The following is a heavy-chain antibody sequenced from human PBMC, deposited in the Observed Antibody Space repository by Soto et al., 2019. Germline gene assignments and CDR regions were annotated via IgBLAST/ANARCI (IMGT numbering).Heavy chain of an antibody. CDR2: IIPIFGTA. J-gene: IGHJ6*02. Sequence: GASVKVSCKASGGTFSSYAISWVRQAPGQGLEWMGGIIPIFGTANYAQKFQGRVTITADKSTSTAYMELSSPRSEDTAVYYCAREGSSWSYYYYYGMDVWGQGTTVTVSS. CDR1: GGTFSSYA. V-gene: IGHV1-69*06. CDR3: AREGSSWSYYYYYGMDV. D-gene: IGHD6-13*01.